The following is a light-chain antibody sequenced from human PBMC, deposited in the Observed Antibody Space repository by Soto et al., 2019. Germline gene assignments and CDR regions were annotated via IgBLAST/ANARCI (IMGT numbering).Light chain of an antibody. CDR3: QHYYSTPLT. V-gene: IGKV4-1*01. Sequence: DIVMTQSPDSLAVSLGERATINCKSSQTVLYSSNNKNYLAWYQQKPGQPPKLLFHWASAREPGVPDRFSGSGSVTDFTLTISSLQAEDVAVYYCQHYYSTPLTFGPGTKVDIK. J-gene: IGKJ3*01. CDR1: QTVLYSSNNKNY. CDR2: WAS.